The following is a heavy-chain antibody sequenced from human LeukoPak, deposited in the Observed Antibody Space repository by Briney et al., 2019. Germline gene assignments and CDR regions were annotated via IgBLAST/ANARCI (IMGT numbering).Heavy chain of an antibody. CDR3: ARGYDTDAFDI. D-gene: IGHD3-22*01. CDR2: INHSGST. CDR1: GGSFSDYY. J-gene: IGHJ3*02. V-gene: IGHV4-34*01. Sequence: PSETLSLTCAVYGGSFSDYYWTWIRQPPGKGLEWIGEINHSGSTNYNPSLKSRVTISVDTSKKQFFLRLSSVTAADTAVYYCARGYDTDAFDIRGQGTMVTVSS.